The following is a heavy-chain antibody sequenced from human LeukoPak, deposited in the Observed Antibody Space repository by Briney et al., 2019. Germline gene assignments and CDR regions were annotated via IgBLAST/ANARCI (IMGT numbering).Heavy chain of an antibody. V-gene: IGHV3-9*01. CDR2: ISWNSGSI. CDR3: AKDKMIFGVVHGYFDY. D-gene: IGHD3-3*01. J-gene: IGHJ4*02. Sequence: GRSLRLSCAASGFTFDDYAMHWVRQAPGKGLEWVSGISWNSGSIGYADSVKGRFTISRDNAKNSLYLQMNSLRAEDTALYYCAKDKMIFGVVHGYFDYWGQGTLVTVSS. CDR1: GFTFDDYA.